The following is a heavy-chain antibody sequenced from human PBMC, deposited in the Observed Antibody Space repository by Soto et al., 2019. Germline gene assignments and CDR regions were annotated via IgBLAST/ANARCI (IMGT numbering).Heavy chain of an antibody. CDR1: GGTFSSYA. V-gene: IGHV1-69*13. CDR2: IIPIFGTA. D-gene: IGHD2-2*01. CDR3: ARARLGYCSSTSCYQGYYYYGMDV. J-gene: IGHJ6*02. Sequence: SVKVSCKASGGTFSSYAISWVRQAPGQGLEWMGGIIPIFGTANYAQKLQGRVTITADESTSTAYMELSSLRSEDTAVYYCARARLGYCSSTSCYQGYYYYGMDVWGQGTTVTVSS.